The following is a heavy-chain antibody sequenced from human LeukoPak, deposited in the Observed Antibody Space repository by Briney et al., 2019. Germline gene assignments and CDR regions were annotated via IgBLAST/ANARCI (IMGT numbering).Heavy chain of an antibody. CDR1: GFTFSSNA. CDR3: AKLTRRDCDRTACPNWFDP. Sequence: GGSLRLSCAAAGFTFSSNAMSWVRHAPGEGLEWVSAISDSGGTTYYPASVKGRFTISRDNSKNTLYLQINRLRGEETALYYCAKLTRRDCDRTACPNWFDPGGRGTLVTVSS. V-gene: IGHV3-23*01. D-gene: IGHD1-1*01. J-gene: IGHJ5*02. CDR2: ISDSGGTT.